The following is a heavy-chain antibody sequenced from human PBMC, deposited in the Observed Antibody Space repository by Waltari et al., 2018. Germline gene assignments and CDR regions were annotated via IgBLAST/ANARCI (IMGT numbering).Heavy chain of an antibody. V-gene: IGHV3-23*03. CDR3: GKSVVLVSTRFDS. J-gene: IGHJ4*02. CDR2: IYSGCSR. Sequence: DVQLLEAGGGLVRPGESLGHSCAASGCTFSSYAMSLVRQDPGEGLEWVSVIYSGCSRYYADSVKGRSTIYRDTSKNRLYLQMNSLRAEDTAAYYCGKSVVLVSTRFDSWGQGTLVTVSS. D-gene: IGHD2-15*01. CDR1: GCTFSSYA.